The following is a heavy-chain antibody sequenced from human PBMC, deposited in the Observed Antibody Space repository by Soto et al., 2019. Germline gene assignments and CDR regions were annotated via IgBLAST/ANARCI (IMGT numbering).Heavy chain of an antibody. Sequence: GASVKVSCKASGGTFSSYAISWVRQAPGQGLEWMGGIIPIFGTANYAQKFQGRVTITADKSTSTAYMELSSLRSEDTAVYYCAHCSSNSCYPYNWLDPWGQGTMVTVSS. D-gene: IGHD2-2*01. V-gene: IGHV1-69*06. J-gene: IGHJ5*02. CDR3: AHCSSNSCYPYNWLDP. CDR1: GGTFSSYA. CDR2: IIPIFGTA.